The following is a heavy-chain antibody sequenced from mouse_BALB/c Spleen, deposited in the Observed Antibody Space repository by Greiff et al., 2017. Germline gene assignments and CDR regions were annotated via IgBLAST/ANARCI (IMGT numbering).Heavy chain of an antibody. CDR3: ARRVYYCYEGAMDY. V-gene: IGHV3-8*02. J-gene: IGHJ4*01. CDR1: GDSITSGY. Sequence: EVQLVESGPSLVKPSQTLSLTCSVTGDSITSGYWNWIRKFPGNKLEYMGYISYSGSTYYNPSLKSRISITRDTSKNQYYLQLNSVTTEDTATYYCARRVYYCYEGAMDYWGQGTSVTVSS. CDR2: ISYSGST. D-gene: IGHD2-2*01.